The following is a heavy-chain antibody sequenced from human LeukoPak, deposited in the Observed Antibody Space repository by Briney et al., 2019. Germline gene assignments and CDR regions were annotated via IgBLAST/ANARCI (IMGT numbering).Heavy chain of an antibody. D-gene: IGHD6-19*01. CDR1: GFTFSSYA. V-gene: IGHV3-23*01. CDR2: INGSGGST. Sequence: GPPRTSCAASGFTFSSYAMSWVRQAPGKGLEWVSAINGSGGSTYHADSVKGRFTISRDNSKNTLYLQMNSLRAEDTAVYYCAKGVAVAKGYFDYWGQGTLVTVSS. CDR3: AKGVAVAKGYFDY. J-gene: IGHJ4*02.